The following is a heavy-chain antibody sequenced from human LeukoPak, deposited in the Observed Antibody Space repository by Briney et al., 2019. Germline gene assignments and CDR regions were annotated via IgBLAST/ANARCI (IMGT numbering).Heavy chain of an antibody. CDR1: GYTFTSYG. Sequence: GASVKASCKASGYTFTSYGISWVRQAPGQGLEWMGWISAYNGNTNYAQKLQGRVTMTTDTSTSTAYMELRSLRSDDTAVYYCATGTYYYDSSGYLGYWGQGTLVTVSS. CDR2: ISAYNGNT. D-gene: IGHD3-22*01. CDR3: ATGTYYYDSSGYLGY. J-gene: IGHJ4*02. V-gene: IGHV1-18*01.